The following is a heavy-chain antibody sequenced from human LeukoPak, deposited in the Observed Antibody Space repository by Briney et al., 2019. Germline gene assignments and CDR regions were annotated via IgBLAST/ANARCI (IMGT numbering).Heavy chain of an antibody. CDR1: GFTFNDYA. J-gene: IGHJ4*02. CDR3: AKDYDSSGSAYLDY. V-gene: IGHV3-9*01. Sequence: GGSLRLSCAASGFTFNDYAMHWVRQAPGKGLEWVSGISWNSGSIGYADSVKGRFTISRDNAKNSLYLQMNSLRAEDTALYYCAKDYDSSGSAYLDYWGQGTLVTVSS. D-gene: IGHD3-22*01. CDR2: ISWNSGSI.